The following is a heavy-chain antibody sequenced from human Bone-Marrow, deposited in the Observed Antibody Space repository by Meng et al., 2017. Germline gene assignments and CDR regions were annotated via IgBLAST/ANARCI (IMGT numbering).Heavy chain of an antibody. V-gene: IGHV4-61*01. CDR1: GGSVSSGSYY. Sequence: SETLSLTCTVSGGSVSSGSYYWSWIRQPPGKGLEWIGYIYYSGSTNYNPSLKSRVTISVDTSKNQFSLKLSSVTAADTAVDYCARDTTVTTREDDAFDIWGQGTRVTVSS. CDR3: ARDTTVTTREDDAFDI. CDR2: IYYSGST. J-gene: IGHJ3*02. D-gene: IGHD4-17*01.